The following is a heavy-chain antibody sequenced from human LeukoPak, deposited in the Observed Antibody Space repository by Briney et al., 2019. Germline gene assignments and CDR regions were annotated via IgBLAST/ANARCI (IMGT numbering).Heavy chain of an antibody. CDR3: ARDLYPGY. Sequence: GGSLRLSCAASGFTFSSYWMSWVRQAPGKGLEWVASVKEDGSEKYYVDSVKGRFTISRDNAKNSLYLQMNSLRAEDTAAYYCARDLYPGYWGQGTLVTVSS. J-gene: IGHJ4*02. V-gene: IGHV3-7*01. CDR1: GFTFSSYW. CDR2: VKEDGSEK. D-gene: IGHD3-16*01.